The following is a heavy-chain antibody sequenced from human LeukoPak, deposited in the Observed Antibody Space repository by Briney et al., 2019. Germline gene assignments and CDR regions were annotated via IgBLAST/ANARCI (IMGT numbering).Heavy chain of an antibody. CDR2: INPGGGST. CDR1: GYTFTSYY. J-gene: IGHJ3*02. V-gene: IGHV1-46*01. D-gene: IGHD5-18*01. Sequence: ASVKVSCKASGYTFTSYYMHWVRQAPGQGLEWMGIINPGGGSTSYAQKFQGRVTMTRDTFTSTVYMELSSLRSEDTAVYYCASLQGAMATGPHDAFDIWGQGTMVTVSS. CDR3: ASLQGAMATGPHDAFDI.